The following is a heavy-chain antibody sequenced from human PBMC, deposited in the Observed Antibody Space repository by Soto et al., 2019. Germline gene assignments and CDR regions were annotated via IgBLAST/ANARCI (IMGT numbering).Heavy chain of an antibody. CDR1: GYSFTSYW. J-gene: IGHJ4*02. V-gene: IGHV5-10-1*01. CDR3: ARLAPYAAMVDYFDY. Sequence: PGESLKISCKGSGYSFTSYWISWVRQMPGKGLEWMGRIDPSDSYTNYSPSFQGHVTISADKSISTAYLQWSSLEASDTAMYYCARLAPYAAMVDYFDYWGQGTLVTVSS. D-gene: IGHD5-18*01. CDR2: IDPSDSYT.